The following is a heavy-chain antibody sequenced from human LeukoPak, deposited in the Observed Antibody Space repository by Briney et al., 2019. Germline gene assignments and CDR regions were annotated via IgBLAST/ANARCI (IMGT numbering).Heavy chain of an antibody. CDR3: ARIGGIVATDNWFDP. D-gene: IGHD5-12*01. CDR1: VGTFSSYA. V-gene: IGHV1-69*04. J-gene: IGHJ5*02. CDR2: IIPILGIA. Sequence: SVKVSCKASVGTFSSYAISWVRQPPGQGLEWMGRIIPILGIANYAQKFQGRVTTTADKSTSTAYMELSSLRSEDTAVYYCARIGGIVATDNWFDPWGQGTLVTVSS.